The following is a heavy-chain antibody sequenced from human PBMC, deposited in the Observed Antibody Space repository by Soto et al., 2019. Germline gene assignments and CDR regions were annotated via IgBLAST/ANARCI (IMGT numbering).Heavy chain of an antibody. D-gene: IGHD6-19*01. CDR2: IYWDDDK. CDR3: AHNLVAGTSWFDP. Sequence: QITLKESGPTLVKPTQTLTLTCTFSGFSLSTSGVGVVWIRQRPGKALEWLGIIYWDDDKRYRPALKSRLTITEDSTKNQFVLTMTIMDPVDTGTYYCAHNLVAGTSWFDPWGQGTLVTVSS. J-gene: IGHJ5*02. CDR1: GFSLSTSGVG. V-gene: IGHV2-5*02.